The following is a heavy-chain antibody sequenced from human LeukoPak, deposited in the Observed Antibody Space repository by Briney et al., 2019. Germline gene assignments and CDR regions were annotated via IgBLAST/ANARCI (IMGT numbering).Heavy chain of an antibody. CDR2: IIPIFGTA. J-gene: IGHJ5*02. CDR1: GGTFSSYA. D-gene: IGHD3-22*01. CDR3: ARGLRGYGPFDP. V-gene: IGHV1-69*05. Sequence: SVKVSCKASGGTFSSYAISWVRQAPGQGLEWMGGIIPIFGTANYAQKFQGRVTITTDESTSTAYMELSSLRSEDTAVYYCARGLRGYGPFDPWGQGTLVTVSS.